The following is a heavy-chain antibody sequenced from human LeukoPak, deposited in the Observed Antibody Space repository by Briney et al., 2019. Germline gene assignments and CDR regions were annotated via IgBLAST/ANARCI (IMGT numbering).Heavy chain of an antibody. CDR3: TRPFYCSGGACYSGLGY. CDR1: GFFFSSYE. D-gene: IGHD2-15*01. Sequence: QPGGSLRLSCGASGFFFSSYEMNWVRQAPGKGLEWVSYIGSAGNTIYYADSVKGRFTVSRDNAKNSLYLQTNSLRAEDTAVYYCTRPFYCSGGACYSGLGYWGQGTLVTVSS. V-gene: IGHV3-48*03. CDR2: IGSAGNTI. J-gene: IGHJ4*02.